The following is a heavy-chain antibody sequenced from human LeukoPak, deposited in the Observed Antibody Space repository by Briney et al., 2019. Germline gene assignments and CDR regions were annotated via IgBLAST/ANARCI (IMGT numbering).Heavy chain of an antibody. D-gene: IGHD1-26*01. CDR3: ARLRSGAGRAGMDG. Sequence: SEPLSLICAVYGGSFSGYYWSWTRQPPGKGLEWLGEINHSGSTNNSPSLKSRVTISVETSKNQFSLKLSSVAAADTAVYYCARLRSGAGRAGMDGWGKGTTVTLSS. CDR1: GGSFSGYY. V-gene: IGHV4-34*01. J-gene: IGHJ6*04. CDR2: INHSGST.